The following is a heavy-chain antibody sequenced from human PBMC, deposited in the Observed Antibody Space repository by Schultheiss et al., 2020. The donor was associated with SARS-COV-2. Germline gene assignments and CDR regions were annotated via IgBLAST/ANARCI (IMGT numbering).Heavy chain of an antibody. CDR3: AALLYSSSSGPNFSP. D-gene: IGHD6-6*01. V-gene: IGHV4-39*07. Sequence: SETLSLTCTVSGGSISSGGYYWSWIRQHPGKGLEWIGSIYYSGSTNYNPSLKSRVTMSVDTSKNQFSLKLSSVTAADTAVYYCAALLYSSSSGPNFSPWGQGTLVTVSS. J-gene: IGHJ5*02. CDR2: IYYSGST. CDR1: GGSISSGGYY.